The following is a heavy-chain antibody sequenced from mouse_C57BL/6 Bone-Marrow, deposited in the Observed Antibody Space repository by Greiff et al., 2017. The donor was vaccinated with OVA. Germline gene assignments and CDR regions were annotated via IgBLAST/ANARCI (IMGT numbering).Heavy chain of an antibody. Sequence: QVQLQQPGAELVKPGASVKMSCKASGYTFTSYWITWVKQRPGQGLEWIGDIYPGSGSTNYNEKFKSKATLTADTSSSTAYMQLSSLTSEDSAVYYCARFPFYYYGSSYHWGQGTTLTVSS. CDR2: IYPGSGST. D-gene: IGHD1-1*01. V-gene: IGHV1-55*01. CDR1: GYTFTSYW. J-gene: IGHJ2*01. CDR3: ARFPFYYYGSSYH.